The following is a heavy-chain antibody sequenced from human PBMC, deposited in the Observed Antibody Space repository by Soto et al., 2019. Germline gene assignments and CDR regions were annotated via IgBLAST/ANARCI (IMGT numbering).Heavy chain of an antibody. CDR1: GGTFSSYA. CDR3: VRESGSYSLRSDFDY. J-gene: IGHJ4*02. CDR2: IIPIFGTA. V-gene: IGHV1-69*13. Sequence: SVKVSCKASGGTFSSYAISWVRQAPGQGLEWMGGIIPIFGTANYAQKFQGRVTITADESTSTAYMELSSLRSEDTAGYYCVRESGSYSLRSDFDYWGQGTLVTVSS. D-gene: IGHD1-26*01.